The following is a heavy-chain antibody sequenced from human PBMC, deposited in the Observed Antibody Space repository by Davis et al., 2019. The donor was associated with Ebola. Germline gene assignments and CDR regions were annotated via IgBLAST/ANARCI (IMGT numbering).Heavy chain of an antibody. CDR3: ARGWLRTSFDC. V-gene: IGHV6-1*01. Sequence: HSQTLSLPRAISGDSVSISSGGWPSISQSPSRGLEWLGRTYFNSKWYNDYAVSVKTRITINPDTSKNQFSLQLNSVTPEDTAVYYCARGWLRTSFDCWGQGTLVTVSS. D-gene: IGHD6-19*01. CDR1: GDSVSISSGG. J-gene: IGHJ4*02. CDR2: TYFNSKWYN.